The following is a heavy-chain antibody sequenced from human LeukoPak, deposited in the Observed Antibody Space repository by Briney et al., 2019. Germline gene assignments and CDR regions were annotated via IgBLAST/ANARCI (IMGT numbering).Heavy chain of an antibody. V-gene: IGHV3-30*18. J-gene: IGHJ4*02. CDR2: ISYDGSNK. Sequence: GGSLRLSCAASGFTFSSFGMHWVRQAPGKGLEWVAVISYDGSNKYYADSVKGRFTISRDNSKNTLYLQMNSLRAEDTAVYYCAKDYTTVTPYYFDYWGQGTLVTVSS. D-gene: IGHD4-17*01. CDR3: AKDYTTVTPYYFDY. CDR1: GFTFSSFG.